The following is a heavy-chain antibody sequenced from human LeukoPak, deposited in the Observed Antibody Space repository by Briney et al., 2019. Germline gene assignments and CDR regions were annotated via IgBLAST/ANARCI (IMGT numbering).Heavy chain of an antibody. J-gene: IGHJ4*02. D-gene: IGHD6-19*01. V-gene: IGHV4-59*08. CDR3: ARRGSGWIIDY. CDR2: IFHSGST. CDR1: SGSINAYY. Sequence: SETLSLTCTVSSGSINAYYWNWIRQPPGKGLEWIGCIFHSGSTNYNPSLKSRVNISLDTSKNQFSLKLSSVTAADTAVYYCARRGSGWIIDYWGQGTLVTVSS.